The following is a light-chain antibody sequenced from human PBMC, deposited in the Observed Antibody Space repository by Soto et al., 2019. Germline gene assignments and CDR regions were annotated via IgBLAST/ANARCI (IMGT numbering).Light chain of an antibody. CDR2: DAF. J-gene: IGKJ2*01. V-gene: IGKV3-11*01. CDR3: QQRSDWPAAT. CDR1: QSVSIN. Sequence: MLTQSPAILSLSPGERATLSCRASQSVSINLAWYQQKPGQAPRLLIYDAFNRATGVPARFSGSGSGTDFTLTISSLEPEDFAIYFCQQRSDWPAATFGQGTTLQIK.